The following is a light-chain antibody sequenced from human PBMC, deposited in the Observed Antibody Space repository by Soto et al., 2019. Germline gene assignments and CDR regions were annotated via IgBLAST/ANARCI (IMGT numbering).Light chain of an antibody. V-gene: IGLV1-51*01. Sequence: QSVLTQPPSVSAAPGQRVTISCSGSRSNMGINYVSWYQQLPGTAPKVLIYDNNKRPSGIPDRFSGSKSGTSATLGITGLQTGDEADYYCAAWDDSLSGHLFGTGTQLTVL. CDR1: RSNMGINY. J-gene: IGLJ1*01. CDR3: AAWDDSLSGHL. CDR2: DNN.